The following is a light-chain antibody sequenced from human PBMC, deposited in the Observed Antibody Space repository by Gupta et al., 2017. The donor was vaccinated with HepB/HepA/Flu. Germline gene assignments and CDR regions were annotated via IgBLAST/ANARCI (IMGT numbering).Light chain of an antibody. Sequence: AIRMTPSPSSFSASTGDRVTITCRASQCISSYLAWYQQKPGKAPKLLIYAASSLQSGVPSRFSGSGSGTDFTLTISCLQSEDFATYYCQQYYSYPFTFGGGTNVNIK. V-gene: IGKV1-8*01. CDR2: AAS. J-gene: IGKJ3*01. CDR1: QCISSY. CDR3: QQYYSYPFT.